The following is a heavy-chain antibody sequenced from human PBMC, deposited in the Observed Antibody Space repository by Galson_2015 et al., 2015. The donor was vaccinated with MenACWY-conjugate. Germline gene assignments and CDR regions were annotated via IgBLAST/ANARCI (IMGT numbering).Heavy chain of an antibody. J-gene: IGHJ4*02. CDR2: ISSSSSTI. V-gene: IGHV3-48*04. D-gene: IGHD5-18*01. CDR1: GFTFSSYS. Sequence: SLRLSCAASGFTFSSYSMNWVRQASGKGLEWVSYISSSSSTIYYADSVKGRFTISRDNAKNSLYLQMNSLRAEDTAVYYCARDGVGRYSYGVDYWGQGTLVTVSS. CDR3: ARDGVGRYSYGVDY.